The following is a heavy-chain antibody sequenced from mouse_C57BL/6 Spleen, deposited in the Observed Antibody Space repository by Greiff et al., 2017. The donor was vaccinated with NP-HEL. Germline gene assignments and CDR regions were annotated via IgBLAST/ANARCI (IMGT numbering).Heavy chain of an antibody. D-gene: IGHD2-12*01. CDR1: GYTFTSYW. Sequence: VQLQQPGAELVMPGASVKLSCKASGYTFTSYWMHWVKQRPGQGLEWIGEIDPSDSYTNYNQKFKGKSTLTVDKSSSTAYMQLSSLTSEDSAVYYCAAYYRYAMDYWGQGTSVTVSS. V-gene: IGHV1-69*01. CDR2: IDPSDSYT. CDR3: AAYYRYAMDY. J-gene: IGHJ4*01.